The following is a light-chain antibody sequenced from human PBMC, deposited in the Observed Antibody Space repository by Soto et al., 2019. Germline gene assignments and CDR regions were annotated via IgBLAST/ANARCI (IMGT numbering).Light chain of an antibody. CDR2: GAS. CDR1: QSVSSN. V-gene: IGKV3-15*01. Sequence: EIVMTQSPATLYVSPGERATLSCRASQSVSSNLAWYQQKPGQAPRLLIYGASTRATGIPARFSGSGSGTEFTLTISSLQSEDFVVYYCQQYKNWPPEYTFGQGTKLEIK. CDR3: QQYKNWPPEYT. J-gene: IGKJ2*01.